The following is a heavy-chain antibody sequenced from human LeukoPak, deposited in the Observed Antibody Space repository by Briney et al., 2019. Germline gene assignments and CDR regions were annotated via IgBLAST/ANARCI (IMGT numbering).Heavy chain of an antibody. Sequence: PSETLSLTCTVSGGSISSSSYYWGWIRQPPGKGLEWIGSIYYSGSTYYNPSLKSRVTISVDTSENQFSLKLSSVTAADTAVYYCARPGAMVRGVPFSYYYGMDVWGQGTTVTVSS. V-gene: IGHV4-39*01. J-gene: IGHJ6*02. D-gene: IGHD3-10*01. CDR2: IYYSGST. CDR3: ARPGAMVRGVPFSYYYGMDV. CDR1: GGSISSSSYY.